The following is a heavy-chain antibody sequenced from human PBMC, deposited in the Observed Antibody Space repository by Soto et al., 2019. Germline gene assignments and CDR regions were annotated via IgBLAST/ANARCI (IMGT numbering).Heavy chain of an antibody. D-gene: IGHD5-12*01. CDR3: VRGPWLLGDVTSFDD. J-gene: IGHJ4*02. CDR2: IWNHGRED. CDR1: GFTFSTYG. V-gene: IGHV3-33*01. Sequence: QVHLVESGGGVVQPGRYLRLSCAASGFTFSTYGMHWVRQTTGKGLEWVALIWNHGREDTYAESVKGRFTISRDNSKNALYHQTISMRANDPAVYSCVRGPWLLGDVTSFDDWCKGALVAVAS.